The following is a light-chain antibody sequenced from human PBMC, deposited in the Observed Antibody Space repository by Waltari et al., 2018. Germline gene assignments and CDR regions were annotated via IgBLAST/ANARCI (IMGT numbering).Light chain of an antibody. Sequence: QSVLTQPPSASGTPGQRVTISCSGGSSNIGSNTVNWYQPLPGTAPKLLIYNTHQRPSGVPDPVSGSKSGTSASLAISGLQSDDEADYYCASWDDSLRIVLFGGGTKLTVL. V-gene: IGLV1-44*01. CDR2: NTH. CDR3: ASWDDSLRIVL. CDR1: SSNIGSNT. J-gene: IGLJ2*01.